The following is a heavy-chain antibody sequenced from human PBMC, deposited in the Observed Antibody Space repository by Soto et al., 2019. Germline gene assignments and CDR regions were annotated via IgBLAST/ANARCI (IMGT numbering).Heavy chain of an antibody. CDR1: GFTFSSYG. D-gene: IGHD2-15*01. V-gene: IGHV3-33*01. Sequence: QGQLVESGGGAVEPGRALRLSCAASGFTFSSYGMHWVRQAPGKGLEWVAFIWYDGSNKYYEDSVKGRFTITRDNSKNTVDLQMNSLRVEDTAVYYCARGVGRASATFDYCGQGTLVTVSS. CDR2: IWYDGSNK. J-gene: IGHJ4*02. CDR3: ARGVGRASATFDY.